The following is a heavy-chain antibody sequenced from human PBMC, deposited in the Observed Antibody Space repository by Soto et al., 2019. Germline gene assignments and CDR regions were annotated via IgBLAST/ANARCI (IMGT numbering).Heavy chain of an antibody. Sequence: EVQLVESGGGLVQPGGSLRLSCAGSGFTFSNYWMHWVRQAPGKGLEWVSRIDHDCPTDYADSVRGRFTISRDNAENTLYLQMNRLRPEDTAVYYCVRDSHGDYWGQGTLVNVSS. V-gene: IGHV3-74*01. CDR3: VRDSHGDY. CDR1: GFTFSNYW. J-gene: IGHJ4*02. CDR2: IDHDCPT.